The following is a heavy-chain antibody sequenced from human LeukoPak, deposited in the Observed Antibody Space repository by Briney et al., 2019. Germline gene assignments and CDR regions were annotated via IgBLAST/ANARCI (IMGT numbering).Heavy chain of an antibody. CDR2: IYYSGST. J-gene: IGHJ4*02. Sequence: SETLSLTCTVSGGSISSGDYYWSWIRQPPGKGLEWIGYIYYSGSTYYNPSLKSRVTISVDTSKNQFSLKLSSVTAADTAVYYCARGVNYYDSSGYPDYRGQGTLVTVSS. D-gene: IGHD3-22*01. CDR1: GGSISSGDYY. V-gene: IGHV4-30-4*08. CDR3: ARGVNYYDSSGYPDY.